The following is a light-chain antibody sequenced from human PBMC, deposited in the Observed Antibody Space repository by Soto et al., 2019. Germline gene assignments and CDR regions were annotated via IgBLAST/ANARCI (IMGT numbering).Light chain of an antibody. CDR1: SSNIGAGYD. J-gene: IGLJ2*01. Sequence: QSVLTQPPSVSGAPGQRVTISCTGSSSNIGAGYDVHWYQQLPGTAPKLLIYGNSNRPSGVPDRFSGSKSGTSASLAITGLQAEYEADYCCQSYDSSLSGSGVFGGGTKLAVL. V-gene: IGLV1-40*01. CDR3: QSYDSSLSGSGV. CDR2: GNS.